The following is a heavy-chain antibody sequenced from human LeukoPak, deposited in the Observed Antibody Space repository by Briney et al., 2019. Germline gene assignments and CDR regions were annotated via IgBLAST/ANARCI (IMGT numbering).Heavy chain of an antibody. D-gene: IGHD2-8*01. CDR1: GYSFTSYP. CDR2: IHTGNGTT. J-gene: IGHJ4*02. V-gene: IGHV1-3*04. CDR3: ASNAFDY. Sequence: GTSVTVSCKASGYSFTSYPIHWVRQAPGQGFEWVGWIHTGNGTTRYSPRLQGRLTLTRDTSATTAHMHLSSLKFEDTAVYYCASNAFDYWGQGALVTVSS.